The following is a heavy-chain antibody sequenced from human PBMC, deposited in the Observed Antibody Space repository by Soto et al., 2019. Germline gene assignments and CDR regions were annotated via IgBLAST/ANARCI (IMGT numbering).Heavy chain of an antibody. Sequence: GGSLRLSCSASGFTFSSYAMHWVRQAPGKGLEYVSAISSNGGSTYYADSVKGRFTISRDNSKNTLYLQMSSLRAEDTAVYYCAKDLRQIAARPGAFDIWGQGTMVTVSS. D-gene: IGHD6-6*01. V-gene: IGHV3-64D*06. CDR1: GFTFSSYA. CDR2: ISSNGGST. J-gene: IGHJ3*02. CDR3: AKDLRQIAARPGAFDI.